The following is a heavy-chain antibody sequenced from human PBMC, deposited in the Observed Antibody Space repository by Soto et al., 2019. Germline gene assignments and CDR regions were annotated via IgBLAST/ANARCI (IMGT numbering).Heavy chain of an antibody. CDR2: ISGSGGST. CDR3: ARASYDSSGYYYYNYFDY. J-gene: IGHJ4*02. Sequence: PGGSLRLSCAASGFTFSNYAISWVRQAPGKGLEWVSSISGSGGSTYYADSVKGRFTISRDNAKNSLYLQMNSLRAEDTAVYYCARASYDSSGYYYYNYFDYWGQGTLVTVSS. V-gene: IGHV3-23*01. D-gene: IGHD3-22*01. CDR1: GFTFSNYA.